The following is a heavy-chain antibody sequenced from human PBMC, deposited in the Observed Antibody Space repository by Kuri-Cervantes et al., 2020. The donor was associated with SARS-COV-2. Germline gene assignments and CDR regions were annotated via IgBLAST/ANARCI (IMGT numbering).Heavy chain of an antibody. V-gene: IGHV3-11*04. Sequence: GGSLRLSCAASGFTFSDYYMSWIRQAPVKGLEWVSYISSSGSTIYYADSVKGRFTISRDNAKNSLYLQMNSLRAEDTAVYYCASPIYCSSTSCYLGRSHDAFDIWGQGTMVTVSS. CDR1: GFTFSDYY. CDR3: ASPIYCSSTSCYLGRSHDAFDI. CDR2: ISSSGSTI. D-gene: IGHD2-2*01. J-gene: IGHJ3*02.